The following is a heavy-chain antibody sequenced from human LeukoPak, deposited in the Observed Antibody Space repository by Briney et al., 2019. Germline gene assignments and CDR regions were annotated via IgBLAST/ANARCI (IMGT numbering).Heavy chain of an antibody. CDR2: IYYSGST. V-gene: IGHV4-59*08. CDR3: ARVFPRAGITMVRGVISWFDP. Sequence: SETLTLTCTVSGGSISSYYWSWIRQPPGKGLEWIGYIYYSGSTNYNPSLKSRVTISVDTSKNQFSLKLSSVTAADTAVYYCARVFPRAGITMVRGVISWFDPWGQGTLVTVSS. D-gene: IGHD3-10*01. CDR1: GGSISSYY. J-gene: IGHJ5*02.